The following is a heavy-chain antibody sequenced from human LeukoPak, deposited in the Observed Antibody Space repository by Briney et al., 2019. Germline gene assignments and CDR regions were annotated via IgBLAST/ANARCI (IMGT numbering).Heavy chain of an antibody. CDR2: INRDGSER. Sequence: HPGGSLRLSCAASGFTFSNYWTTWVRQAPGKGLEWVANINRDGSERYYVDSVKGRFTISRDDAKSSLYLQMNSLRAEDTAVYYCARRNAMDVWGQGTTVIVFS. CDR3: ARRNAMDV. J-gene: IGHJ6*02. V-gene: IGHV3-7*03. CDR1: GFTFSNYW.